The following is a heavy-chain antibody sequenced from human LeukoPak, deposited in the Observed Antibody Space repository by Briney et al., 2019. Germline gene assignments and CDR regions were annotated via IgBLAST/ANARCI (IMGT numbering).Heavy chain of an antibody. Sequence: GGSLRLSCAASGFTFSSYAMSWVRQAPGKGLEWVAVIWYDGTNKYYADSVKGRFTISRDNSKNTLDVQMNSLRAEDTAVYYCAKGGGSKLKDAFDIWGQGTVVAVSA. CDR3: AKGGGSKLKDAFDI. CDR2: IWYDGTNK. J-gene: IGHJ3*02. CDR1: GFTFSSYA. D-gene: IGHD5-12*01. V-gene: IGHV3-30*02.